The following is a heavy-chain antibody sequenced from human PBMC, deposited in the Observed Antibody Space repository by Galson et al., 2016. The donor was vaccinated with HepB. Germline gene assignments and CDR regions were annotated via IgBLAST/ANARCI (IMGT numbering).Heavy chain of an antibody. V-gene: IGHV3-30*18. CDR3: AKDHGNRWLNNWFDP. CDR2: MSHDGSHI. CDR1: GFTFSNYG. D-gene: IGHD6-19*01. J-gene: IGHJ5*02. Sequence: SLRLSCAASGFTFSNYGMHWIRQAPGKGLEWVAVMSHDGSHIFYVDSVKVRFFISSDNSKNTLYLQMNSLRDEDTAVYYCAKDHGNRWLNNWFDPWGQGTLVTVSS.